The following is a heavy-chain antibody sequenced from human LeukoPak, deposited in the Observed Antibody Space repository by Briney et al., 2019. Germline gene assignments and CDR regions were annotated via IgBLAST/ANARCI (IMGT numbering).Heavy chain of an antibody. Sequence: SETLSLTCTVSSGSLTGYYWSWIRQPPGKGLEWIAYVYATGTTNYNPSLKTRATISMDTSKNQLSLTLTSVTAADTAVYYCVRVGSGGAWFDFWGQGTLVSVSS. D-gene: IGHD6-19*01. V-gene: IGHV4-59*01. CDR1: SGSLTGYY. CDR2: VYATGTT. CDR3: VRVGSGGAWFDF. J-gene: IGHJ4*02.